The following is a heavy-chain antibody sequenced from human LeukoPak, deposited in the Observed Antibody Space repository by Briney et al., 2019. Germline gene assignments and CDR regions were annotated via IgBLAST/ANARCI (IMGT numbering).Heavy chain of an antibody. V-gene: IGHV4-59*08. CDR1: EGFNSSSS. Sequence: SETQSVTCTVPEGFNSSSSWNWIWLYSQKGVELIRKNYYSGNTKYNRYLGSRVTMSVDTSKNQISLKLRSVTAADTAIYYCARRQQTGGDNGLHNWLDHWGKGTLVTVSS. CDR2: NYYSGNT. J-gene: IGHJ5*02. CDR3: ARRQQTGGDNGLHNWLDH. D-gene: IGHD2-21*01.